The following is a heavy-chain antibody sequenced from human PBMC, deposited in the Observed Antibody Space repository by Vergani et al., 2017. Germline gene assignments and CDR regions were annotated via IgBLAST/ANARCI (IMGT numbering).Heavy chain of an antibody. CDR1: GFTFSSYG. V-gene: IGHV3-33*01. J-gene: IGHJ4*02. Sequence: QVQLVESGGGVVQPGRSLRLSCAASGFTFSSYGMHWGRQAPGKGLEWVAVIWYDGSNKYYADSVKGRFTISRDNSKNTLYLQMNSLRAEDTAVYYCARDQGQNYYDSSGSILRGYLFNYWGQGTLVTVSS. CDR2: IWYDGSNK. CDR3: ARDQGQNYYDSSGSILRGYLFNY. D-gene: IGHD3-22*01.